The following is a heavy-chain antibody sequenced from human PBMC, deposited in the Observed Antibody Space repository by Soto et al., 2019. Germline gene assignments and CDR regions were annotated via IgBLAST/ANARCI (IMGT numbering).Heavy chain of an antibody. CDR3: AKDLTLGIVGAWGHYFEY. CDR2: ISYDGGNT. CDR1: GFTFSSFA. Sequence: QVQLVESGGGVLQPGRSLRLSCAASGFTFSSFAMHWVRQAPGKGLEWVAFISYDGGNTYYADSVKGRVTISRDNSKKTVYLEINSLRAEDKAVYHCAKDLTLGIVGAWGHYFEYWGQGTLVTVSS. D-gene: IGHD1-26*01. V-gene: IGHV3-30-3*01. J-gene: IGHJ4*02.